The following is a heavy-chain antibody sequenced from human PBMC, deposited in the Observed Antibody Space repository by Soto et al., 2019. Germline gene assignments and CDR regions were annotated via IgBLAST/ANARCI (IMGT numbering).Heavy chain of an antibody. V-gene: IGHV3-30-3*01. Sequence: QVRLVESGGGVVQPGRSLRLSCAASGFTFSTYAMHWVRQAPGKGLEGVAGISDDGSNKYYADTVKGRLTIPRDNSKNTLYTQMNSLRGEDTAVYYCARYRWVTEMFDYWGQGTLVAVSS. CDR1: GFTFSTYA. CDR3: ARYRWVTEMFDY. J-gene: IGHJ4*02. D-gene: IGHD1-26*01. CDR2: ISDDGSNK.